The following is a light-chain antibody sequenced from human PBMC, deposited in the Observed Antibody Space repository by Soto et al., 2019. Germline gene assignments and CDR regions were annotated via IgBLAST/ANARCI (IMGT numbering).Light chain of an antibody. CDR3: AAWDDSLNGHS. J-gene: IGLJ2*01. Sequence: QSVLTQPPSASGTPGQRVTISCSGSSSNIGSNTVNWYQQLPGTAPKLLIYSNNQRPSGVPDRFSGSKSGTSASLAISGLQSEDEADYYCAAWDDSLNGHSFGGGTKLTVL. CDR2: SNN. V-gene: IGLV1-44*01. CDR1: SSNIGSNT.